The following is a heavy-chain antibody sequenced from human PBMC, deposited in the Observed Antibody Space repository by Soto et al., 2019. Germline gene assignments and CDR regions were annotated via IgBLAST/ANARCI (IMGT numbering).Heavy chain of an antibody. D-gene: IGHD2-2*03. Sequence: ASVKVSCKVSGYTLTELSMHWVRQAPGKGLEWMGGFDPEDGETIYAQKFQGRVTMTEDTSTDTAYMELSSLRSEDTAVYYCATAGYCSSTSCYGSYFSYMDVWGKGTTVTVSS. CDR2: FDPEDGET. CDR3: ATAGYCSSTSCYGSYFSYMDV. V-gene: IGHV1-24*01. J-gene: IGHJ6*03. CDR1: GYTLTELS.